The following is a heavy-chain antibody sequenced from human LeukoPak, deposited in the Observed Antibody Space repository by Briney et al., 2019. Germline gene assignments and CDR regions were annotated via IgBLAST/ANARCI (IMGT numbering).Heavy chain of an antibody. D-gene: IGHD3/OR15-3a*01. Sequence: GXXLRLSCAPSGFTFSSYSMNWVRQAPGKGLEWVSSISSSSSYTYYADSVKGRFTISRDNAKNSLYLQMNSLRAEDTAVYYCARDFGREATGAFDIWGQGTMVTVSS. CDR1: GFTFSSYS. J-gene: IGHJ3*02. CDR3: ARDFGREATGAFDI. V-gene: IGHV3-21*01. CDR2: ISSSSSYT.